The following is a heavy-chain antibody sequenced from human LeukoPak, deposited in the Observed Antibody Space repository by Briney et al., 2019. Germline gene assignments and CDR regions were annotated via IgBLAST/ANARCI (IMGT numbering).Heavy chain of an antibody. CDR3: AKVYDSSGYAVAFDI. J-gene: IGHJ3*02. D-gene: IGHD3-22*01. CDR2: ISYDGSNK. V-gene: IGHV3-30*18. CDR1: GFTFSSYG. Sequence: GGSLRLSCAASGFTFSSYGMHWVRQAPGKGLEWVAVISYDGSNKYYADSVKGRFTISRDNSKNTLYLQMNSLRAEDTAVYYCAKVYDSSGYAVAFDIWGQGTMVTVSS.